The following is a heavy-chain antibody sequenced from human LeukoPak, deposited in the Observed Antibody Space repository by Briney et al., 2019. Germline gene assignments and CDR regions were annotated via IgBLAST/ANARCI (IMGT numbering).Heavy chain of an antibody. J-gene: IGHJ4*02. Sequence: PGGSLRLSCAASGFTFSSYAMHWVRQAPGKGLEWVTIISYDGSNKYYADSVKGRFTISRDNSKNTLYLQMNSLRAEDTAVYYCASLGATTGFDYWGQGTLVTVSS. CDR2: ISYDGSNK. CDR3: ASLGATTGFDY. D-gene: IGHD1-26*01. V-gene: IGHV3-30-3*01. CDR1: GFTFSSYA.